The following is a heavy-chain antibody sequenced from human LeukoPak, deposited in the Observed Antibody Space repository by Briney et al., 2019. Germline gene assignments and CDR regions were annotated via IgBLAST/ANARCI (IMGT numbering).Heavy chain of an antibody. CDR2: ISWDGGST. CDR3: AKARGLPPYYYYMDV. J-gene: IGHJ6*03. V-gene: IGHV3-43D*04. CDR1: GFTFDDYA. Sequence: GGSLRLSCAASGFTFDDYAMNWVRQAPGKGLEWVSLISWDGGSTYYADSVKGRFTISRDNSKNSLYLQMNSLRAEDTALYYCAKARGLPPYYYYMDVWGKGTTVTVSS.